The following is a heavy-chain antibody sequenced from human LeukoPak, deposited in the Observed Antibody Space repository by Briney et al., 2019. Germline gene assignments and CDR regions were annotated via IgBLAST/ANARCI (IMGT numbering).Heavy chain of an antibody. V-gene: IGHV4-30-2*01. CDR3: ARYSSSGAFDI. CDR1: GGSISSGDYF. J-gene: IGHJ3*02. Sequence: PSQTLSLTCTVSGGSISSGDYFWSWIRQPPGKGLEWIGHIYRSGSTYYNPSLKSRVTISVDRSKNQFPLNLSSVTAADTAVYYCARYSSSGAFDIWGQGTMVTVSS. D-gene: IGHD6-6*01. CDR2: IYRSGST.